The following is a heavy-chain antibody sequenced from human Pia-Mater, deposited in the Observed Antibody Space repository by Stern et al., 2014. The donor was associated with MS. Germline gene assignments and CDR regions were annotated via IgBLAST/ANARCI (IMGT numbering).Heavy chain of an antibody. D-gene: IGHD4-11*01. CDR2: IGPTSGAT. V-gene: IGHV1-2*06. CDR3: ARQYSSYPDY. Sequence: QVQLGQSGAEVRKPGASVKVSCKASGYTFTGHYVHWVRQAPGQGLEWMGRIGPTSGATNFAQKFQGRVTLTRDTSISTAYMELSNLTSDDTAVYYCARQYSSYPDYWGQGTLVTVSS. J-gene: IGHJ4*02. CDR1: GYTFTGHY.